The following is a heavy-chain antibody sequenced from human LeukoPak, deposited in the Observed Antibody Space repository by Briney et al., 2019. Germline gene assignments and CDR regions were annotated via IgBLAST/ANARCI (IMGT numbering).Heavy chain of an antibody. CDR3: ARGKGGMIDN. Sequence: SQTLSLTCAISGDIVSSNSAAWNWIRQSPSGGLGWHVRTYYRSKWYNRYAASLKIRITINPDTSKNQFSLQLNSVTPEDTAVYYCARGKGGMIDNWGQGILVTVSS. V-gene: IGHV6-1*01. D-gene: IGHD1-26*01. CDR2: TYYRSKWYN. CDR1: GDIVSSNSAA. J-gene: IGHJ4*02.